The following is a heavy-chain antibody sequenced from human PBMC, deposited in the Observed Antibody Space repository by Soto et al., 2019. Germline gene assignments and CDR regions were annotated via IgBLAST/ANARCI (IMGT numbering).Heavy chain of an antibody. Sequence: HVQLQESGPGLVKPSQTLSLTCTVSGGSISSGGHYWTWIRQHPGKCLEWIGFISYSGTPYYNPSLKSRLTISIDTSKNPFSLKLSSVTVADTAVYYCARGPWTTGWFDPWGQGTLVTVSS. D-gene: IGHD4-4*01. V-gene: IGHV4-31*03. CDR1: GGSISSGGHY. J-gene: IGHJ5*02. CDR3: ARGPWTTGWFDP. CDR2: ISYSGTP.